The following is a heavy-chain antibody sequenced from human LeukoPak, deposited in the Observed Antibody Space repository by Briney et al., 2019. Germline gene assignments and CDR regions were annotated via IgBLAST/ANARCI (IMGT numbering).Heavy chain of an antibody. CDR3: VRDWGYDSSGYWQKYFDT. D-gene: IGHD3-22*01. Sequence: QSGGSLRLSCAASGFTFSTYGMHWVRQAPGKGLEWVAFVRYDGSKKYYTNSVKGRFTISRDNAKNTLYLQMNSLRAEDTAVYYCVRDWGYDSSGYWQKYFDTWGQGILVTVSS. V-gene: IGHV3-30*02. J-gene: IGHJ4*02. CDR2: VRYDGSKK. CDR1: GFTFSTYG.